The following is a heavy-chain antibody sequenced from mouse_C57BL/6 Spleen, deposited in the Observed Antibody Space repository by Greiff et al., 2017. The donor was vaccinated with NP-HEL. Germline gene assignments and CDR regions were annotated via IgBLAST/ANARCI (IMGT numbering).Heavy chain of an antibody. CDR3: ARYEDVMDY. J-gene: IGHJ4*01. CDR1: GFTFTDYY. CDR2: IRNKANGYTT. V-gene: IGHV7-3*01. Sequence: EVQRVESGGGLVQPGGSLSLSCAASGFTFTDYYMSWVRQPPGKALEWLGFIRNKANGYTTEYSASVKGRFTISRDNSQSILYLQMNALRAEDSATYYCARYEDVMDYWGQGTSVTVSS.